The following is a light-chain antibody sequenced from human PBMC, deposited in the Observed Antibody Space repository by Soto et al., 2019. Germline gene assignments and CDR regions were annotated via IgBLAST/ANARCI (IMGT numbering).Light chain of an antibody. V-gene: IGLV2-14*03. CDR1: RTDIGAYNY. J-gene: IGLJ2*01. CDR3: TSYASSSTLL. CDR2: DVA. Sequence: QSVLTQPASVAGSPGQSITISCSGTRTDIGAYNYVSWYHHHPGKAPKLLIYDVANRPSGVSNRFSGSKSGNTASLTVSGLQAEDEADYYCTSYASSSTLLFGGGTQLTVL.